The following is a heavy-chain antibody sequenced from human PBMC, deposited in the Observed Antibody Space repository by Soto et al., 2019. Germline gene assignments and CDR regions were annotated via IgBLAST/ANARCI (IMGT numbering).Heavy chain of an antibody. J-gene: IGHJ4*02. CDR1: GFTVSSKY. Sequence: EVQLVESGGGLIQPGGSLRLSCAASGFTVSSKYMTWVRQAPGKGLEWVSVIYGGGTTYYADSVKGRFTISRDNSQNTLYLQVNSLRADDTAVYYCVQTTGWPGFDFWGQGTLVTVSS. CDR2: IYGGGTT. CDR3: VQTTGWPGFDF. D-gene: IGHD6-19*01. V-gene: IGHV3-53*01.